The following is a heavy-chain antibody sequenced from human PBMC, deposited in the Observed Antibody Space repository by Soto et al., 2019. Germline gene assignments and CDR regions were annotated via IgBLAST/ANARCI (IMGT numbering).Heavy chain of an antibody. D-gene: IGHD3-10*01. J-gene: IGHJ5*02. CDR2: ISHTGST. V-gene: IGHV4-30-2*01. CDR1: GGSITSGNSYS. Sequence: SSETLSLTCAVSGGSITSGNSYSWSWIRQPPGKGLEWIGSISHTGSTSYNPSLKSRLTMSVDKSKNQFSLRLSSVTAAYMAVYYCARAVAPYFGTWFDPWGQGILVTVSS. CDR3: ARAVAPYFGTWFDP.